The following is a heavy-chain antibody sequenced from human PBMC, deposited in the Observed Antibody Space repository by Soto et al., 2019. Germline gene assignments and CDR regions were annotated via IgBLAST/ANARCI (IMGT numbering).Heavy chain of an antibody. CDR3: ARGSHKLHSYDSNGFYHYVDY. CDR1: GGSFSDYS. Sequence: SESLSLTCAVYGGSFSDYSWTWIRQNTGKGLEWIGEINDSGSTNYTPSLERRVTISRDTSKNRFSLKLSSVTAADTAVYYCARGSHKLHSYDSNGFYHYVDYCGQGSLVTVSS. CDR2: INDSGST. V-gene: IGHV4-34*01. D-gene: IGHD3-22*01. J-gene: IGHJ4*02.